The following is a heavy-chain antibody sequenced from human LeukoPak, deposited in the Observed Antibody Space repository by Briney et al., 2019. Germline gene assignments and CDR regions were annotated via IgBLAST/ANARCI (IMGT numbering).Heavy chain of an antibody. Sequence: SETLSLTCAVYGGSFSGYYWSWIRQPPGKGLEWIGEISHSGSTNYNPSLKSRVTISVDTSKNQFSLKLSSVTAADTAVYYCARQDGALDYWGQGTLVTVSS. CDR1: GGSFSGYY. D-gene: IGHD2-15*01. V-gene: IGHV4-34*01. CDR2: ISHSGST. J-gene: IGHJ4*02. CDR3: ARQDGALDY.